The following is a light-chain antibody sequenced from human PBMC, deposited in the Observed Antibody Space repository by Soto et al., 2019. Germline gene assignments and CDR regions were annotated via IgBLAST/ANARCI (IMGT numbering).Light chain of an antibody. CDR1: QSVSSY. CDR2: EAS. J-gene: IGKJ1*01. CDR3: QQRSNWPPWT. Sequence: EIVMTQSPATLSLSPGERATLSCMASQSVSSYLAWYQQKPGQAPRLLMYEASNRATGIPARFSGSGSGTDFTLTISSLEPEDFAVYYCQQRSNWPPWTFGQGTKVDIK. V-gene: IGKV3-11*01.